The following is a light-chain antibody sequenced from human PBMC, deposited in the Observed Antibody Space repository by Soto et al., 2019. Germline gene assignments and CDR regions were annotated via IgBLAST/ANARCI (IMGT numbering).Light chain of an antibody. CDR1: NSNIGSNT. CDR3: SAWDDSLNGRV. Sequence: QSVLTQPPSASGTPGQRVTISCSGSNSNIGSNTVNWFQQLPGTAPKPLIYSDNQRPSGVPDRLSGSKSGTSASLAISGLQSEDEADYYCSAWDDSLNGRVFGGGTKLTVL. V-gene: IGLV1-44*01. J-gene: IGLJ2*01. CDR2: SDN.